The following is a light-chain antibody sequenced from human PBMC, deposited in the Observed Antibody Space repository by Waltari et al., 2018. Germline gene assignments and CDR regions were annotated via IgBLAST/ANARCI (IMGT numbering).Light chain of an antibody. CDR2: YER. CDR3: QVWDDTNNSGV. V-gene: IGLV3-21*04. CDR1: KIAHKS. Sequence: YVVTQPPSVSVAPGKTARLTCGGEKIAHKSGNWYQQTPGQAPVLVMFYERDRPSGIPERFSGSNSGNTATLTISWVEAGDEADYHCQVWDDTNNSGVFGGGTKLNVL. J-gene: IGLJ3*02.